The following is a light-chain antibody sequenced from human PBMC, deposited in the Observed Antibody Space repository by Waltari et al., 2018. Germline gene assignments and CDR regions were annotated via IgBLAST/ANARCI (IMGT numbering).Light chain of an antibody. J-gene: IGKJ2*01. V-gene: IGKV1-39*01. CDR1: QSISSY. CDR3: QQSHITPYT. CDR2: EAS. Sequence: DIQMTESTSSLSASAGDRVTITCRASQSISSYLNWYQQKPGKAPNLVIYEASTLESGVPSRFSGSESGTDFTLTISSLQPEDFATYYCQQSHITPYTFGQGTKLEIK.